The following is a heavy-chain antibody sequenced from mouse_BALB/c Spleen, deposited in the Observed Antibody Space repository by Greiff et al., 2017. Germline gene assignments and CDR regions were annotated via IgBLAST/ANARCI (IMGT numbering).Heavy chain of an antibody. V-gene: IGHV5-17*02. CDR1: GFTFSSFG. CDR3: ARKLRSYYAMDY. J-gene: IGHJ4*01. Sequence: EVQRVESGGGLVQPGGSRKLSCAASGFTFSSFGMHWVRQAPEKGLEWVAYISSGSSTIYYADTVKGRFTISRDNPKNTLFLQMTSLRSEDTAMYYCARKLRSYYAMDYWGQGTSVTVSS. D-gene: IGHD3-2*02. CDR2: ISSGSSTI.